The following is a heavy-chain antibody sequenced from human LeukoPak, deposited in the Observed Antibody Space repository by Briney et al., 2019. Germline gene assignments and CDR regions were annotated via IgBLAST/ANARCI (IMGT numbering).Heavy chain of an antibody. V-gene: IGHV3-30*18. CDR3: AKEADIVATIHLFDY. Sequence: GRSLRLSCAASGFTFSSYGMHWVRQAPGKGLEWVAVTSYDGSNKYYADSVKGRFTISRDNSKNTLYLQMNSLRAEDTAVYYCAKEADIVATIHLFDYWGQGTLVTVSS. J-gene: IGHJ4*02. D-gene: IGHD5-12*01. CDR2: TSYDGSNK. CDR1: GFTFSSYG.